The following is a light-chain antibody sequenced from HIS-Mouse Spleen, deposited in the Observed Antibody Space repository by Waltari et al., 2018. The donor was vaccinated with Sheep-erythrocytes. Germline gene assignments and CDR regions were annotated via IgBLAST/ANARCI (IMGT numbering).Light chain of an antibody. V-gene: IGLV2-11*01. Sequence: QSALTQPRSVSGSPGQSFTIPCTGTSSAVGGYNYGSWYQQHPGKAPKLMIYDVSKRPSGVPDRFSGSKSGNTASLTISGLQAEDEADYYCCSYAGSYNHVFATGTKVTVL. CDR3: CSYAGSYNHV. CDR2: DVS. J-gene: IGLJ1*01. CDR1: SSAVGGYNY.